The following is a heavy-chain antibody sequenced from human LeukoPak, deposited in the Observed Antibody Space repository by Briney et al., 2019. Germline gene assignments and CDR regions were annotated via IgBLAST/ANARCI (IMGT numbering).Heavy chain of an antibody. CDR3: ARGLPRGYSYGYGPSEGY. CDR1: GGSFSGYY. J-gene: IGHJ4*02. CDR2: INHSGST. Sequence: KPSETLSLTCAVYGGSFSGYYWSWIRQPPGKGLEWIGEINHSGSTNYNPSLKSRVTISVDTSKNQFSLKLSSVTAADTAVYYCARGLPRGYSYGYGPSEGYWGQGTLVTVSS. D-gene: IGHD5-18*01. V-gene: IGHV4-34*01.